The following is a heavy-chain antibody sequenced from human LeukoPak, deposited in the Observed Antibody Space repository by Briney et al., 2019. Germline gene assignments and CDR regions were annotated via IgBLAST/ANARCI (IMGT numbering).Heavy chain of an antibody. J-gene: IGHJ4*02. CDR3: PVGVAVAGLSY. V-gene: IGHV4-34*01. CDR1: GGSFSGYY. Sequence: SETLSLTCAVYGGSFSGYYWRWIRQPPGKGLEWIGEINHSGSTNYNPSLTSRVTISVDTSKNQFSLKLSSLTAGDRAVYYFPVGVAVAGLSYWGQGTLVTVSA. CDR2: INHSGST. D-gene: IGHD6-19*01.